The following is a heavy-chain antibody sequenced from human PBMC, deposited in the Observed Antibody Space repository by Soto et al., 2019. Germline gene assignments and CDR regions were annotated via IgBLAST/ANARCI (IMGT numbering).Heavy chain of an antibody. D-gene: IGHD2-15*01. CDR1: GATVSSQA. V-gene: IGHV1-69*13. J-gene: IGHJ4*02. Sequence: SVKECSKASGATVSSQAMSLVRQAPGQGLEWMGGIIPIFGTANYAQKLQGRVTITADESTSTAYMELSSLRSEDPAVYYCATARDGGGYWGQGTLVTVSS. CDR3: ATARDGGGY. CDR2: IIPIFGTA.